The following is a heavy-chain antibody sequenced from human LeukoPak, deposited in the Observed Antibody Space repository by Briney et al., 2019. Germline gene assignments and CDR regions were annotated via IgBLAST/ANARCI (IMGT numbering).Heavy chain of an antibody. CDR1: GGSFSGYY. V-gene: IGHV4-34*01. Sequence: SETLSLTCAVYGGSFSGYYWSWIRQPPGKGLEWIGEINHSGSTNYNPSLKSRVTISVDTSKNQFSLKLSSVTAADTAVYYCARWGPNASGSYFVIYYYYMDVGGKGTTVTVSS. CDR2: INHSGST. CDR3: ARWGPNASGSYFVIYYYYMDV. D-gene: IGHD3-10*01. J-gene: IGHJ6*03.